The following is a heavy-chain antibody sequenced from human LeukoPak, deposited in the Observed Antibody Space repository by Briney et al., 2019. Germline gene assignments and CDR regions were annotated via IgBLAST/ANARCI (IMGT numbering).Heavy chain of an antibody. J-gene: IGHJ5*02. CDR2: ISAYNGNT. V-gene: IGHV1-18*01. D-gene: IGHD3-9*01. CDR1: GYTFTSYG. Sequence: ASVKVSCKASGYTFTSYGISWVRQAPGQGLEWMGWISAYNGNTNYAQKLQGRVTMTRDTSTSTVYMALSSLRSDDTAVYYCARGMDILTGYWFDPWGQGTLVTVSS. CDR3: ARGMDILTGYWFDP.